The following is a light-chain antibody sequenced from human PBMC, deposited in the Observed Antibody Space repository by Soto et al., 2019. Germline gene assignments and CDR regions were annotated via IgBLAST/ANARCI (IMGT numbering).Light chain of an antibody. CDR1: QSLLQSNGYNY. CDR2: LAS. J-gene: IGKJ1*01. V-gene: IGKV2-28*01. CDR3: MRALQIPA. Sequence: DTVMTQSPLSLPVTPGEPASISCRSSQSLLQSNGYNYLNWYLKKTGQSPQLLIYLASTRTSGVPDRFSGSRSGTDFTLKISRVEDEDVGVYYCMRALQIPAFGQGTKVEIK.